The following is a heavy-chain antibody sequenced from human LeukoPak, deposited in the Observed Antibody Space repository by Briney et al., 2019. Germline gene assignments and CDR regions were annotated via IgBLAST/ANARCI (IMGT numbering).Heavy chain of an antibody. D-gene: IGHD4/OR15-4a*01. J-gene: IGHJ4*02. CDR3: ARDEGLTDDYFDY. CDR1: GFTFSSYW. Sequence: GGSLRLSCAASGFTFSSYWMRWVRQAPGKGLVWVSRINSDGSSTSYADSVKGRFTISRDNAKNTLYLQMNSLRAEDTAVYYCARDEGLTDDYFDYWGQGTLVTVSS. V-gene: IGHV3-74*01. CDR2: INSDGSST.